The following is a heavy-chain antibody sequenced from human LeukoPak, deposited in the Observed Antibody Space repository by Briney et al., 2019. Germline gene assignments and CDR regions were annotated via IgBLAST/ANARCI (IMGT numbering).Heavy chain of an antibody. CDR1: GYTFTSYG. J-gene: IGHJ5*02. V-gene: IGHV1-18*01. CDR3: ARVTIFGVVTNWFDP. D-gene: IGHD3-3*01. CDR2: ISAYNGNT. Sequence: ASVKVSCKPSGYTFTSYGISWVRQAPGQGLEWMGWISAYNGNTNYAQKLQGRVTMTTDTSTSTAYMELRSLRSDDTAVYSCARVTIFGVVTNWFDPWGQGTLVTVSS.